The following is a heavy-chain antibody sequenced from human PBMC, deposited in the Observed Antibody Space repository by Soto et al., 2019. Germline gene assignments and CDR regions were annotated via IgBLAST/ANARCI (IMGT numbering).Heavy chain of an antibody. J-gene: IGHJ4*02. CDR2: ISYDGSEK. CDR1: GLTFSSYG. CDR3: ARKPETGTTVPFDY. V-gene: IGHV3-30*03. Sequence: QVQLVESGGGVVQPGRSLRLSCAVSGLTFSSYGMHWVRQAPGKGLEWVEVISYDGSEKYHADSVKGRFTISRDNSKNTLYLQMNSLRAEDTDVYYCARKPETGTTVPFDYWGQGTLVTVSS. D-gene: IGHD1-1*01.